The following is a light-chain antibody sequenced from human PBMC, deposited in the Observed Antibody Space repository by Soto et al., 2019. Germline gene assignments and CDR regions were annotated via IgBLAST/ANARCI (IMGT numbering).Light chain of an antibody. CDR2: GAS. CDR1: QSISDT. J-gene: IGKJ1*01. V-gene: IGKV3-15*01. Sequence: EIVMTQSPATLSVSPGGRATLSCRASQSISDTLAWYQQKPGQAPMLLIHGASTRATGFPDRFSGSGSGTDFTLTIRRLEPEDFAVDYCQQYSSMWTFGQGTKVDIK. CDR3: QQYSSMWT.